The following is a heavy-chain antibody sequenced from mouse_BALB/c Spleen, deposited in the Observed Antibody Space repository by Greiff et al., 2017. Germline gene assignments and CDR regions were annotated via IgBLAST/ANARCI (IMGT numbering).Heavy chain of an antibody. CDR2: IDPENGIT. CDR1: GFNIKDYY. J-gene: IGHJ1*01. V-gene: IGHV14-1*02. CDR3: ARSASYGYWYFDV. Sequence: EVQLQQSGAELVRPGALVKLSCKASGFNIKDYYMHWVKQRPEQGLEWIGWIDPENGITIYDPKFQGKASITADSSSNTAYLQLSSLTSEDTAVYYCARSASYGYWYFDVWGAGTTVTVSS. D-gene: IGHD2-10*01.